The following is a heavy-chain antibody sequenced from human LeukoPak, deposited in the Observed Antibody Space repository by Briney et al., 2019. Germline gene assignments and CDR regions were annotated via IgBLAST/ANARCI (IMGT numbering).Heavy chain of an antibody. CDR1: GFSLSTSRGE. D-gene: IGHD3-3*01. CDR3: ADEFCGGVISDFDY. Sequence: SGLTLVNPTQTLTLTCSFSGFSLSTSRGEVGWIRRPPGKAREWFALIYWNDGKRYSPSLRSNLIVTKDTANNHVVLTVADLDPVGTATYYTADEFCGGVISDFDYWGQGTLVTVSS. CDR2: IYWNDGK. J-gene: IGHJ4*02. V-gene: IGHV2-5*01.